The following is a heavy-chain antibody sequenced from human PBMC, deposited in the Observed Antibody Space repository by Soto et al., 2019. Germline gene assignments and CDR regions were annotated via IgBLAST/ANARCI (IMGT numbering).Heavy chain of an antibody. CDR3: ATDIKGGYVGVHWCAR. V-gene: IGHV3-15*07. J-gene: IGHJ5*02. CDR2: IKSTTDGGTT. D-gene: IGHD3-16*01. Sequence: EVQLVESGGGLVNPGESLRLACAASGFTFSNAWMIWVRQAPGKGLEWVGRIKSTTDGGTTDHAAPVKGRFTISRDDSKNTLYLQMNSLKTEDTAVYYCATDIKGGYVGVHWCARWGQGTLVPVSS. CDR1: GFTFSNAW.